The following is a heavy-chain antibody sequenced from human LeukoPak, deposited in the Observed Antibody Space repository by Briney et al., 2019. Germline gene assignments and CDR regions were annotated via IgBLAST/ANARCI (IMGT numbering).Heavy chain of an antibody. CDR3: ARQVQEWPGGY. CDR1: GFTFSSYS. J-gene: IGHJ4*02. D-gene: IGHD1-1*01. CDR2: ISSSSSYI. Sequence: GGSLRLSCAASGFTFSSYSMNWVRQAPGKGLEWVSSISSSSSYIYYADSVKGRFTISRDNAKNSLYLQMNSLRAEDTAMYYCARQVQEWPGGYWGQGTLVTVSS. V-gene: IGHV3-21*04.